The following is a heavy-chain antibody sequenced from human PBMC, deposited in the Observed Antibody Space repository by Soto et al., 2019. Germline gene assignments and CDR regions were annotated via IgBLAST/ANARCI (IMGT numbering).Heavy chain of an antibody. V-gene: IGHV3-74*01. D-gene: IGHD5-18*01. CDR2: ISSDGSRT. CDR3: ARVYSSLSSYDY. J-gene: IGHJ4*02. Sequence: GGSLKLSCAASGFTFSTFWMHWVRQAPGKGLVWVSRISSDGSRTSYADSVKGRFTISRDNAKNTLYLQMNSLRAEDTAIYYCARVYSSLSSYDYWGQGTLVTVSS. CDR1: GFTFSTFW.